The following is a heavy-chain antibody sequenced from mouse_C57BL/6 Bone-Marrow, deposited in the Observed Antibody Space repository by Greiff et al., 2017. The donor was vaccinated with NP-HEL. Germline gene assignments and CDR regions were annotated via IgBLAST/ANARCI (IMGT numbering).Heavy chain of an antibody. J-gene: IGHJ2*01. D-gene: IGHD1-1*01. CDR3: ACINTYYFDY. V-gene: IGHV14-2*01. CDR1: GFNIKAYY. Sequence: VLLQQSGAELVKPGASVKLSCTASGFNIKAYYMHWVKQRTEQGLEWIGRIDPEDGDTKYAPKFQGQATITADTSSNTAYLQLSSLTSEDTAVYYCACINTYYFDYWGQGTTLTVSS. CDR2: IDPEDGDT.